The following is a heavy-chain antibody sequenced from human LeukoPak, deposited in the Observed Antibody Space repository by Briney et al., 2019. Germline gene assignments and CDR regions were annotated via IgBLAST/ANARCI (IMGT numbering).Heavy chain of an antibody. CDR2: MNPNNGNT. Sequence: KPGASVTVSCKASGYTFTSYDINWVRQATGQGLEWMGWMNPNNGNTNYAQKLQGRVTMTTDTSTSTAYMELRSLRSDDTAVYYCAREERWEPLNYWGQGTLVTVSS. J-gene: IGHJ4*02. CDR1: GYTFTSYD. CDR3: AREERWEPLNY. V-gene: IGHV1-18*01. D-gene: IGHD1-26*01.